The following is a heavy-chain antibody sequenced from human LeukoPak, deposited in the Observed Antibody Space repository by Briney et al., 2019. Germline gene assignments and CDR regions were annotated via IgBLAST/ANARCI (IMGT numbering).Heavy chain of an antibody. CDR2: IYSGGST. V-gene: IGHV3-53*01. D-gene: IGHD2-21*02. J-gene: IGHJ6*02. Sequence: GGSLRLSCAASGFTVSSNYMSWVRRAPGKGLEWVSVIYSGGSTYYADSVKGRFTISRDNSKNTLYLQMNSLRAEDTAVYYCASGVTTGWYYGMDVWGQGTTVTVSS. CDR1: GFTVSSNY. CDR3: ASGVTTGWYYGMDV.